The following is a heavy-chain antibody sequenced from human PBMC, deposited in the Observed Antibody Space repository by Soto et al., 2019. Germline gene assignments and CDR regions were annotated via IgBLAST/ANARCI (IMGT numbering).Heavy chain of an antibody. V-gene: IGHV4-34*01. CDR2: INHSGST. J-gene: IGHJ4*02. Sequence: QVQLQQWGAGLLKPSETLSLTCAVYGGSFSGYYWSWIRQPPGKGLEWIGEINHSGSTNYNPSLKSRVTISVDTSKNQFSLKLSSVTAADTAVYYCARSYVRPFDYWGQGTLVTVSS. CDR1: GGSFSGYY. D-gene: IGHD3-16*01. CDR3: ARSYVRPFDY.